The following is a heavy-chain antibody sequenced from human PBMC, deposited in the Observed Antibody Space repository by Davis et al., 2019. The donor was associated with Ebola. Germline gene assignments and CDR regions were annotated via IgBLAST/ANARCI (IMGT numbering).Heavy chain of an antibody. CDR1: GGTFSSYA. CDR3: ALGYCSSTSCYSFDY. V-gene: IGHV1-69*04. J-gene: IGHJ4*02. CDR2: IIPILGIA. Sequence: AASVKVSCKASGGTFSSYAISWVRQAPGQGLEWMGRIIPILGIASYAQKFQGRVTITADKSTSTAYMELSSLRSEDTAVYYCALGYCSSTSCYSFDYWGQGTLVTVSS. D-gene: IGHD2-2*01.